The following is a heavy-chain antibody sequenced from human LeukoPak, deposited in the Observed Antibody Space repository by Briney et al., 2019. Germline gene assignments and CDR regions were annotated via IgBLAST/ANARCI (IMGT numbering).Heavy chain of an antibody. Sequence: PGGSLRLSCAASGFTFYSYGMTWVRQAPGKGLEWVSGISGSGSTTYYADSVKGRSTISRDNAKNSLYLQMNSLRAEDTAVYYCARANYYGSGSYYMRRPFDYWGQGTLVTVSS. J-gene: IGHJ4*02. V-gene: IGHV3-23*01. D-gene: IGHD3-10*01. CDR1: GFTFYSYG. CDR2: ISGSGSTT. CDR3: ARANYYGSGSYYMRRPFDY.